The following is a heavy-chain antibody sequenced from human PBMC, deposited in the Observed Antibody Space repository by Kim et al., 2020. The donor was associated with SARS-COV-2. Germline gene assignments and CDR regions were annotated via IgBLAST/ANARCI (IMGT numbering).Heavy chain of an antibody. CDR1: GDSISISGYY. J-gene: IGHJ5*02. CDR2: MYYGGNY. Sequence: SETLSLTCSVSGDSISISGYYWGCIRKPPGKGLAWIGSMYYGGNYYYYNPSLKSRVTISEDTSKNQFSLTLTSLTAADTAVYFCARQAYSSSSVWFDPWGLGTLVTVSS. V-gene: IGHV4-39*01. CDR3: ARQAYSSSSVWFDP. D-gene: IGHD6-6*01.